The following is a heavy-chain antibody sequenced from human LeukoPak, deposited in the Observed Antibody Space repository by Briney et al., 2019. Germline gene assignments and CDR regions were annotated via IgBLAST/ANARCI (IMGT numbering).Heavy chain of an antibody. J-gene: IGHJ4*02. CDR2: IIPIFGTA. CDR1: GGTFSSYA. D-gene: IGHD3-3*01. Sequence: GSSVKVSCKASGGTFSSYAISWVRQAPGQGLEWMGRIIPIFGTANYAQKLQGRVTMTTDTSTSTAYMELRSLRSDDTAVYYCARASPLRFLEWLLSGPFDYWGQGTLVTVSS. CDR3: ARASPLRFLEWLLSGPFDY. V-gene: IGHV1-69*05.